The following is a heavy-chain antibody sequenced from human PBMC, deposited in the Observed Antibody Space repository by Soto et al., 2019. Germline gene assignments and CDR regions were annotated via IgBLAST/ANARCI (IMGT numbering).Heavy chain of an antibody. V-gene: IGHV4-34*01. CDR3: ARAWYYYDSIGYFVGPAYNWFDP. CDR2: INHSGST. J-gene: IGHJ5*02. CDR1: GGSFSGYY. D-gene: IGHD3-22*01. Sequence: SETLSLTCAVYGGSFSGYYWSWIRQPPGKGLEWIGEINHSGSTNYNPSLKSRVTISVDTSKNQFSLKLSSVTAANTAVYYCARAWYYYDSIGYFVGPAYNWFDPWGQGTLVTVPS.